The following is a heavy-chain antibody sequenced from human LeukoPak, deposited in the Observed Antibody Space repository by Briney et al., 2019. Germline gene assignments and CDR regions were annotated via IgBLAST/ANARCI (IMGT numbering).Heavy chain of an antibody. J-gene: IGHJ4*02. CDR3: AGGDWCSTSCSFFSR. D-gene: IGHD2-2*01. Sequence: ASVNVSCKASGYTFTGYYMHWVRQAPGQGLEWMGWINPNSGGTNYAQKFQGRVTMTRDTSISTAYKELSRLRSDDTALYYCAGGDWCSTSCSFFSRWGQRTLVTVSS. CDR2: INPNSGGT. V-gene: IGHV1-2*02. CDR1: GYTFTGYY.